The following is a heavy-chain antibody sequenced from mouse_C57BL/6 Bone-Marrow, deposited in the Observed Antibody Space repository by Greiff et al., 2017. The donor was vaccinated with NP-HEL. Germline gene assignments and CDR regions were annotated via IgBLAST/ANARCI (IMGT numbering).Heavy chain of an antibody. CDR3: AKNPAPIYYDHDGDY. V-gene: IGHV1-64*01. J-gene: IGHJ2*01. CDR1: GYTFTSYW. CDR2: IHPNSGST. Sequence: VQLQESGAELVKPGASVKLSCKASGYTFTSYWMHWVKQRPGQGLEWIGMIHPNSGSTNYNEKFKSKATLTVDKSSSTAYMQLSSLTSEDSAVYYCAKNPAPIYYDHDGDYWGQGTTLTVSS. D-gene: IGHD2-4*01.